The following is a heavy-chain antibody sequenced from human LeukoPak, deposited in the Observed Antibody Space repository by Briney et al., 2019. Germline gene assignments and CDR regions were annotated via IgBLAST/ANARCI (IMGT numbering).Heavy chain of an antibody. V-gene: IGHV6-1*01. CDR2: TYYRSKWYN. Sequence: SQTLSLTCAISGDSVSSNNGAWNWIRQSPSRGLEWLGRTYYRSKWYNDYAVPMKGRISINPDTSKNQFSLQVNSVTPEDTAIYYCVRDLGTSGWYTFDYWGHGTLVTVSS. CDR3: VRDLGTSGWYTFDY. CDR1: GDSVSSNNGA. D-gene: IGHD6-19*01. J-gene: IGHJ4*01.